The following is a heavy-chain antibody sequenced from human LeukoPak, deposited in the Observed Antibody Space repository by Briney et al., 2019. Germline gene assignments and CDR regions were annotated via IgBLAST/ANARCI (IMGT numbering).Heavy chain of an antibody. V-gene: IGHV3-64D*09. Sequence: PGGSLRLSCSASGFTFNNYAMHWVRQAPGKGLEYVSAISSHGHSTYYTDSLKGRFTISRDNSKNTEYLQMSGLRAEDTAVYYCVKDEANDAFDIWGQGTMVTVSS. J-gene: IGHJ3*02. CDR3: VKDEANDAFDI. CDR2: ISSHGHST. CDR1: GFTFNNYA.